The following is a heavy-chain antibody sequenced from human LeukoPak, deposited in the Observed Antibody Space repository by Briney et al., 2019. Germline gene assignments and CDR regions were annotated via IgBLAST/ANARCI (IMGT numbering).Heavy chain of an antibody. CDR2: IIPIFGTA. J-gene: IGHJ4*02. V-gene: IGHV1-69*13. Sequence: GASVKVSCKASGYTFTRYYMHWVRQAPGQGLEWMGGIIPIFGTANYAQKFQGRVTITADESTSTAYMELSSLRSEDTAVYYCARVGSGSGYWGQGTLVTVSS. CDR1: GYTFTRYY. CDR3: ARVGSGSGY. D-gene: IGHD6-19*01.